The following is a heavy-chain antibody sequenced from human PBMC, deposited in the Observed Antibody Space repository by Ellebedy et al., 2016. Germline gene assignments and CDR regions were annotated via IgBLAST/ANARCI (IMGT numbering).Heavy chain of an antibody. CDR2: ISGSGGST. CDR3: ATDGDTVVSDLDF. J-gene: IGHJ4*02. D-gene: IGHD4-23*01. Sequence: GESLKISCAASGFTFSSYAMSWVRQAPGKGLEWVSAISGSGGSTYYADSVKGRFTISRDNSKNTLYLQMNSLRTEDTALYYCATDGDTVVSDLDFWGQGTLVTVSS. CDR1: GFTFSSYA. V-gene: IGHV3-23*01.